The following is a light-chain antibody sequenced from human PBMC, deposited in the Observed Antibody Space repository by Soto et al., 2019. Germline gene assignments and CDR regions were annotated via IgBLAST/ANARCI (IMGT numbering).Light chain of an antibody. CDR3: SSFTTTSSVV. CDR2: DVT. J-gene: IGLJ2*01. CDR1: SSDVGAYNY. Sequence: QSALTQPASVSGSPGQSIAISCTGTSSDVGAYNYVSWYQQHPGKAPKLIIFDVTSRPSGVSDRFSGSKSGNTASLTISGLQAEDEADYYCSSFTTTSSVVFGGGTKLTVL. V-gene: IGLV2-14*01.